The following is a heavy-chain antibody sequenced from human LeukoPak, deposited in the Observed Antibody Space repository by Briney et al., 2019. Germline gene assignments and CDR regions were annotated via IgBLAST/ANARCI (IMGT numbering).Heavy chain of an antibody. J-gene: IGHJ6*02. CDR1: GYTFTSYD. CDR3: ARGGGSGSNGMDV. CDR2: ISGYNGNT. V-gene: IGHV1-18*01. D-gene: IGHD3-10*01. Sequence: ASVKVSCKASGYTFTSYDISWVRQAPGQGLEWMGWISGYNGNTNYGQKFQGRVTVTTDKSTSTAYMELRSLRYDDTAVYYCARGGGSGSNGMDVWGQGTTVTVSS.